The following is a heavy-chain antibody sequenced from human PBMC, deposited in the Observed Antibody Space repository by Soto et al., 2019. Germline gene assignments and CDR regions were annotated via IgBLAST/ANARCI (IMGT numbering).Heavy chain of an antibody. V-gene: IGHV3-23*01. J-gene: IGHJ6*02. CDR1: GFTFSSYA. CDR3: AKDPVRLAGTLYYYYGMDV. CDR2: ISGSGGST. D-gene: IGHD1-1*01. Sequence: GGSLRLSCAASGFTFSSYAMSWVRQAPGKGLEWVSAISGSGGSTYYADSVKGRFTISRDNSKNTLYLQMNSLRAEDTAVYYCAKDPVRLAGTLYYYYGMDVWGQGTTVTVSS.